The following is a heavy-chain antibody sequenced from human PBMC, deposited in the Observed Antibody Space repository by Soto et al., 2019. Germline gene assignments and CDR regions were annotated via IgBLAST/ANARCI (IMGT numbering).Heavy chain of an antibody. Sequence: QLQLQESGPGLVKPSETLSLTCTVSGGSISSSSYYWGWIRQPPGKGLEWIGSIYYSGSTYYNPSLKSRVTISVDPSKNQFSLKLSSVTAADTAVYYCVISPRYCSSTSCYAVDYWGQGTLVTVSS. D-gene: IGHD2-2*01. V-gene: IGHV4-39*01. CDR1: GGSISSSSYY. CDR3: VISPRYCSSTSCYAVDY. J-gene: IGHJ4*02. CDR2: IYYSGST.